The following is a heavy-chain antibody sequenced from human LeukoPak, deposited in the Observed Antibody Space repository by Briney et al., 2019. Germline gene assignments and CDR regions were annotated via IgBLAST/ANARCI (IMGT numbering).Heavy chain of an antibody. Sequence: GGSLRLSCAASGFTFSSYWMSWVRQAPGKGLEWVANIKQDGSEKYYVDSVKGRFTISRDNAKNSLYLQMNSLRAEDTAVYYCARGSSYYYDSSGLVYWGQGTLVTVSS. J-gene: IGHJ4*02. D-gene: IGHD3-22*01. CDR2: IKQDGSEK. CDR3: ARGSSYYYDSSGLVY. V-gene: IGHV3-7*01. CDR1: GFTFSSYW.